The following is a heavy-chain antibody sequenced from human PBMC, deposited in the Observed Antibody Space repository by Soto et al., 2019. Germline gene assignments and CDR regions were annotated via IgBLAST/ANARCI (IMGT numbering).Heavy chain of an antibody. V-gene: IGHV3-15*01. Sequence: EVQLVESGGGLVKPGGSLRLSCAASGFTFSNAWMSWVRQAPGKGLEWVGRIKSKTDGGTTDYAAPVKGRFTIPRDDSKNTLYLQMNSLKTEDTAVYYCTTGSSGSYYGYWGQGTLVTVSS. D-gene: IGHD1-26*01. CDR3: TTGSSGSYYGY. J-gene: IGHJ4*02. CDR1: GFTFSNAW. CDR2: IKSKTDGGTT.